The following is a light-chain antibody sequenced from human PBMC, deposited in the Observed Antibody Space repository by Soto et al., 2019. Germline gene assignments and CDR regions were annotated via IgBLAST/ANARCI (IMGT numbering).Light chain of an antibody. Sequence: QSALTQPRSVSGSPGQSVTISCTGTSSDVGGYNYVSWYQQHPGKAPKLMIYDVSKWPSGVPDRFSGSKSGNSASLTISGLQAADAADFYCCSYAGNSLWVFGGGTKVTVL. V-gene: IGLV2-11*01. CDR1: SSDVGGYNY. CDR2: DVS. CDR3: CSYAGNSLWV. J-gene: IGLJ3*02.